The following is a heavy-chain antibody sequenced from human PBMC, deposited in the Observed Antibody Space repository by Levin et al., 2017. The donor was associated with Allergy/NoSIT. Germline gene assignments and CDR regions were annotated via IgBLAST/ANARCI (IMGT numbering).Heavy chain of an antibody. V-gene: IGHV1-8*01. CDR2: MNPNSGNT. D-gene: IGHD7-27*01. CDR3: ARNWPNTGDFDF. CDR1: GYTFTTYD. Sequence: GASVKVSCKASGYTFTTYDINWVRQAAGQGLEWLGWMNPNSGNTGYAQKFQGRVTITRTPAISTSYMELSSLRSDDTAVYYWARNWPNTGDFDFWGQGTLVTVSS. J-gene: IGHJ4*02.